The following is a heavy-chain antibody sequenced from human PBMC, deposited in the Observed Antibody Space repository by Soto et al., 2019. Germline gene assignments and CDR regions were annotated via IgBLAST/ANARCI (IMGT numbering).Heavy chain of an antibody. CDR2: ISYDGSNK. CDR3: AKDSSLDY. Sequence: GGSLRLSCAASGFTFSSYGMHWVRQAPGKGLEWVAVISYDGSNKYYADSVKGRFTISRDNSKNTLYLQMNSLRAEDTAVYYCAKDSSLDYWGQGTLVTVSS. J-gene: IGHJ4*02. V-gene: IGHV3-30*18. CDR1: GFTFSSYG.